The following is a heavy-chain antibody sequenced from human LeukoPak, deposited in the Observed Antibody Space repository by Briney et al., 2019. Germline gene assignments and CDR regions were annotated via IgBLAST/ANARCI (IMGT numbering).Heavy chain of an antibody. Sequence: ASVKVSCKASGYTFTGYYMHWVRQAPGQGLEWMGWISPNSGGTNYAQKFQGRVTMTRDTSISTAYMELSRLRSDDTAVYYCARDQFSDYYDSSGYYSRHYYYYMDVWGKGTTVTVSS. CDR1: GYTFTGYY. D-gene: IGHD3-22*01. CDR2: ISPNSGGT. CDR3: ARDQFSDYYDSSGYYSRHYYYYMDV. V-gene: IGHV1-2*02. J-gene: IGHJ6*03.